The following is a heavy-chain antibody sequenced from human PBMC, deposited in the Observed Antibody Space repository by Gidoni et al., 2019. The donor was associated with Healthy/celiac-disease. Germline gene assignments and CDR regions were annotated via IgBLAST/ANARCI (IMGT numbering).Heavy chain of an antibody. D-gene: IGHD5-12*01. CDR2: IYYSGST. V-gene: IGHV4-31*03. J-gene: IGHJ3*02. CDR3: ARDVEMATIGAFSAFDI. CDR1: GGSISSGGYY. Sequence: QVQLQESGPGLVKPSQTLSLTCTVSGGSISSGGYYWSWIRQPPGKGLEWSGYIYYSGSTYYNPSLKSRVTISVDTSKNQFSLKLSSVTAADTAVYYCARDVEMATIGAFSAFDIWGQGTMVTVSS.